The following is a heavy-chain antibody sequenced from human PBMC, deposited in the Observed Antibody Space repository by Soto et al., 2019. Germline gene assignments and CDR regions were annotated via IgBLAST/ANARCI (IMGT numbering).Heavy chain of an antibody. Sequence: EAHLVESGGGLVKPGGSLRLSCAASGFTFSRYGMNWLRQAPGKGLEWVASISSSTSYVYYADSVKGRFSTSRDNAKNILYLEMYALRSEDTAVYYCARDPSEGRVGNWFESWGQGTLVTVSS. CDR1: GFTFSRYG. J-gene: IGHJ5*01. CDR2: ISSSTSYV. D-gene: IGHD2-2*01. CDR3: ARDPSEGRVGNWFES. V-gene: IGHV3-21*06.